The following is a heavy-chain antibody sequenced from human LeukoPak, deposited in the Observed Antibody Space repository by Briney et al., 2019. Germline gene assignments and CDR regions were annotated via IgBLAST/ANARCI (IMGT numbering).Heavy chain of an antibody. CDR2: INPNSGDT. Sequence: VASVKVSCKASGYTFTGYYMHWVRQAPGQGLEWMGWINPNSGDTNYAQKFQGRVTMTTDTSISTAYLDLSSLRSDDTAVYYCATDSSGSYYNYWGQGTLVTASS. V-gene: IGHV1-2*02. D-gene: IGHD1-26*01. CDR3: ATDSSGSYYNY. CDR1: GYTFTGYY. J-gene: IGHJ4*02.